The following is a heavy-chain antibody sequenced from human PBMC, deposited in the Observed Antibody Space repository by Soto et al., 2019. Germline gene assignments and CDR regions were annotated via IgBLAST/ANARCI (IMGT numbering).Heavy chain of an antibody. CDR3: ARDDDTSGRYFFNF. CDR1: GFTFSHYG. J-gene: IGHJ4*02. D-gene: IGHD3-22*01. CDR2: IWYDGRRT. V-gene: IGHV3-33*01. Sequence: QVQLVESGGGVVQPGGSLRLSCVASGFTFSHYGMHWVRQAPGKGLEWVAVIWYDGRRTYYADSVKGRLTISRDDSKNTVYLQMNNLRAEDTAVYSCARDDDTSGRYFFNFWGQGTLVTVSS.